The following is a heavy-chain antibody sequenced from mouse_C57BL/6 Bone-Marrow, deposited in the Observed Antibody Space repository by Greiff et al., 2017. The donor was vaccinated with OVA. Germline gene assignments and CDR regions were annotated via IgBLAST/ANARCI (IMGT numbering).Heavy chain of an antibody. CDR3: ARDGSYWYFDV. Sequence: QVQLQQPGAELVKPGASVKLSCKASFYTFTSYWMHWVKQRPGQGLEWIGMIHPNSGSTNYNEKFKSKATLTVDKSSSTAYMQLSSLTSEDSAVYYCARDGSYWYFDVWGTGTTVTVSS. D-gene: IGHD1-1*01. V-gene: IGHV1-64*01. CDR1: FYTFTSYW. CDR2: IHPNSGST. J-gene: IGHJ1*03.